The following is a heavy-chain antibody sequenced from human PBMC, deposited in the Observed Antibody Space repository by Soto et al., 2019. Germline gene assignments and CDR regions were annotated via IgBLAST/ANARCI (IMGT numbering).Heavy chain of an antibody. D-gene: IGHD6-19*01. V-gene: IGHV1-69*01. CDR1: GGTFSSYA. J-gene: IGHJ4*02. CDR3: ARDQASGWHFGFDY. CDR2: IIPIFGTA. Sequence: QVQLVQSGAEVKKPWSSVKVSCKASGGTFSSYAISWVRQAPGQGRAWMAGIIPIFGTANYAQKFQGSVTITADESTSTADMELSSLSSEDPAVYYCARDQASGWHFGFDYWGQGTLVTVSS.